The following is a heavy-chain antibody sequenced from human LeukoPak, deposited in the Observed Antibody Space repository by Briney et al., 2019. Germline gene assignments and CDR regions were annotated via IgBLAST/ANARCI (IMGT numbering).Heavy chain of an antibody. J-gene: IGHJ6*03. V-gene: IGHV4-4*07. Sequence: SETLSLTCTVSGGSISSYYWSWIRQPAGKGLEWIGRIYTSGSTNYNPSLKSRVTMSVDTSKNQFSLKLSSVTAADTAVYYCARVALASSGWYYYYMDVWGKGTTVTVSS. CDR1: GGSISSYY. CDR2: IYTSGST. CDR3: ARVALASSGWYYYYMDV. D-gene: IGHD6-19*01.